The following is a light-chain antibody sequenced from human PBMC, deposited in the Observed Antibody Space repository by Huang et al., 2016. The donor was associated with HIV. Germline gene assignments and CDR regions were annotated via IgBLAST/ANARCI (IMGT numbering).Light chain of an antibody. CDR2: GAS. Sequence: DIQMTQSPSSLSASVGDRVTITCRASQSLTNSLNWYQQRPGEAPRLLNFGASNLQSGVPSRCSGTSSGKQFTLTITTLQPEESAIYYCQQSYNTPRTFGQGTKVQI. J-gene: IGKJ1*01. CDR1: QSLTNS. CDR3: QQSYNTPRT. V-gene: IGKV1-39*01.